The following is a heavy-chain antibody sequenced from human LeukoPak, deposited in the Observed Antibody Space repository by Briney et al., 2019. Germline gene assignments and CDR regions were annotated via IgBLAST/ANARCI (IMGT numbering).Heavy chain of an antibody. CDR3: VTGTQLGPDYFYYPMDV. D-gene: IGHD1-14*01. Sequence: PGGSLRLSCAASGFTFTNYAMSWVRRAPGRGLERVSTISHSGGNTYYADSVEGRFTISRDNSNDILYLHMNSLRADDTAIYYCVTGTQLGPDYFYYPMDVWGRGTTVTVSS. V-gene: IGHV3-23*01. CDR2: ISHSGGNT. CDR1: GFTFTNYA. J-gene: IGHJ6*02.